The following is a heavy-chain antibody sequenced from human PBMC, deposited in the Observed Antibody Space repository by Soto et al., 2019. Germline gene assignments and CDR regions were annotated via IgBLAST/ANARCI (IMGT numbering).Heavy chain of an antibody. CDR2: IYHSGAT. J-gene: IGHJ4*02. CDR3: ARAVGDCIGVSCLGLDY. D-gene: IGHD2-15*01. Sequence: QVQLQASGPGLVRPSWTLSINCAGSGGSISSSNWWNWFRHPPGKGLEWIGEIYHSGATNYNPSLNSRVTISVDKSKNQFSLKLSSVTAAQTAVYYCARAVGDCIGVSCLGLDYWGQGTIGTVSS. CDR1: GGSISSSNW. V-gene: IGHV4-4*02.